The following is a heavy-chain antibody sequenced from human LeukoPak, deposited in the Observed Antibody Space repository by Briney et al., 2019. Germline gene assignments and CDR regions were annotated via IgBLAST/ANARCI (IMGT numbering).Heavy chain of an antibody. V-gene: IGHV4-34*01. Sequence: SETLSLTCAVYGGSFSGYYWSWIRQPPGKGLEWIGEINHSGSNNYNPSLKCRVTISVDTSKNQFYLKLSSVTAADTAVYYCARGGINCSGGSCENPIKKFDYWGQGTLVTVSS. CDR1: GGSFSGYY. D-gene: IGHD2-15*01. CDR2: INHSGSN. J-gene: IGHJ4*02. CDR3: ARGGINCSGGSCENPIKKFDY.